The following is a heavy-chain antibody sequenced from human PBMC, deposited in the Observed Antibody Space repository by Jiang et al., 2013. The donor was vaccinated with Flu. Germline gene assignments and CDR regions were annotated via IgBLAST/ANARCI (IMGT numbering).Heavy chain of an antibody. CDR3: AHARGYFYEKYFQH. Sequence: TLTLTCTFSGFSLSTSGVGVGWIRQPPGRALEWLALIYWDDDKRYSPSLKSRLTITKGTSKNQVVLTMTNVDPVDTATYYCAHARGYFYEKYFQHWSQGTLVTVSS. CDR2: IYWDDDK. D-gene: IGHD3-22*01. J-gene: IGHJ1*01. CDR1: GFSLSTSGVG. V-gene: IGHV2-5*02.